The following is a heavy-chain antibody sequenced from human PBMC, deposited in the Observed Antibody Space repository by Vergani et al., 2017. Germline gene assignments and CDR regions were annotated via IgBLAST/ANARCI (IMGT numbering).Heavy chain of an antibody. Sequence: QVQLEQSGAEVKKPGSSVTVSCRASGGTFGSHTISWVRQAPGQGLEWVGRVIPIFGTANYAQKFQGRVTITADESMSTAYMELSSLRSEDTAVYYCAREPYDSSGYSPPNYYYGMDVWGQGTTVTVSS. D-gene: IGHD3-22*01. J-gene: IGHJ6*02. CDR3: AREPYDSSGYSPPNYYYGMDV. CDR2: VIPIFGTA. V-gene: IGHV1-69*08. CDR1: GGTFGSHT.